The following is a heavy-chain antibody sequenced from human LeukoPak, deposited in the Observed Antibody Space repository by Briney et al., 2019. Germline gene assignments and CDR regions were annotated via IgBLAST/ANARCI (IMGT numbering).Heavy chain of an antibody. CDR1: GGSISNYY. V-gene: IGHV4-59*12. CDR3: ARGTTVTTTSDFDY. Sequence: PSETLSLTCIVSGGSISNYYWSWFRQPPGKGLEWIGYIYQTGATSYNPSLKSRVTISIDTSKNQFSLKLSSVTAADTAVYYCARGTTVTTTSDFDYWGQGTLVTVSS. CDR2: IYQTGAT. D-gene: IGHD4-17*01. J-gene: IGHJ4*02.